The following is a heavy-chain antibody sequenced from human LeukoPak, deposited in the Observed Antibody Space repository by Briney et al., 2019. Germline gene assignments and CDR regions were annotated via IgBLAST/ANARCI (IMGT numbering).Heavy chain of an antibody. D-gene: IGHD3-22*01. CDR2: IYHSGNT. Sequence: SETLSLTCTVSPYSTSSAYYWGWIRQPPGKGLEWIGNIYHSGNTYYNPSLKSRVTISVDTSKNQFSLNLSSVTAADTAVYYCARVITSGSYFFDSWGQGTLVTVPS. V-gene: IGHV4-38-2*02. CDR3: ARVITSGSYFFDS. CDR1: PYSTSSAYY. J-gene: IGHJ4*02.